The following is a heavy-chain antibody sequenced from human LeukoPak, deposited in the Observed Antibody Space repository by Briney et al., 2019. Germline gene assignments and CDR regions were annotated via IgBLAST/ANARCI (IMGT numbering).Heavy chain of an antibody. Sequence: GGSLRLSCSASGFTFSSYAMHWVRQAPVKGLEYVSAISSNGGSTYYADSVKGRFTISRDNSKNTLYLQMSSLRAEDTAVYYCVKSRVVVAANDALDIWGQGTMVTVSS. D-gene: IGHD2-15*01. V-gene: IGHV3-64D*06. J-gene: IGHJ3*02. CDR1: GFTFSSYA. CDR3: VKSRVVVAANDALDI. CDR2: ISSNGGST.